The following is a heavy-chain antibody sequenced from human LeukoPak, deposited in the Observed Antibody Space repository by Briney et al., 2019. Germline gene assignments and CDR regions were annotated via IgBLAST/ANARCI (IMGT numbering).Heavy chain of an antibody. V-gene: IGHV3-7*01. CDR1: GFTFSNNW. CDR2: IADDGSEK. Sequence: GGSLRLSCAASGFTFSNNWMGWVRQAPGKGLEWVANIADDGSEKHYVDSVKGRFTISRDNAKSSLYLQMNSLRAEDTAVYYCARDGFSYGPGAAMGYWGQGTLVTVSS. J-gene: IGHJ4*02. CDR3: ARDGFSYGPGAAMGY. D-gene: IGHD3-10*01.